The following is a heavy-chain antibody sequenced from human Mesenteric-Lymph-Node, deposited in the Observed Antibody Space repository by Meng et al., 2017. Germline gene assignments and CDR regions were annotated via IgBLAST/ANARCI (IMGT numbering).Heavy chain of an antibody. V-gene: IGHV3-30*07. CDR2: TSSDASKT. J-gene: IGHJ1*01. CDR3: ATFIAAAGTSYFQH. CDR1: GFTFSSYA. Sequence: SCAASGFTFSSYAMSWVRQAPGKGLEWVAITSSDASKTYYGDSVKGRFIISRDISKDTLYLQMNSLRAEDTAVYYCATFIAAAGTSYFQHWGQGTLVTVSS. D-gene: IGHD6-13*01.